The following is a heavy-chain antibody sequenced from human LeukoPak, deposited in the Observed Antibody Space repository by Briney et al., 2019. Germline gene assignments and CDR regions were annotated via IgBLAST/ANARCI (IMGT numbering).Heavy chain of an antibody. J-gene: IGHJ4*02. D-gene: IGHD3-16*02. V-gene: IGHV3-21*01. Sequence: GGSLRLSCAASGFTFSSYSMNWVRQAPGKGLELVSSISSSSSYIYYADSVKGRFTISRDNAKNTLYLQMNSLRAEDTAVYYCARGPGLRLGELSLLWGQGTLVTVSS. CDR1: GFTFSSYS. CDR2: ISSSSSYI. CDR3: ARGPGLRLGELSLL.